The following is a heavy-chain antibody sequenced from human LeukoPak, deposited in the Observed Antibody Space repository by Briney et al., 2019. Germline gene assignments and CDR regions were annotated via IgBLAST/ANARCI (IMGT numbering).Heavy chain of an antibody. CDR2: IYTSEST. CDR1: GGSIRSYY. D-gene: IGHD6-13*01. Sequence: SETLSLTCTVSGGSIRSYYWSWIRQTAGKGLEWIGRIYTSESTNYNPSLKSRVTMSVDTSKNQFSLKLSSVTAADTAVYYCARVAATAGFDYWGQGTLVTVSS. V-gene: IGHV4-4*07. CDR3: ARVAATAGFDY. J-gene: IGHJ4*02.